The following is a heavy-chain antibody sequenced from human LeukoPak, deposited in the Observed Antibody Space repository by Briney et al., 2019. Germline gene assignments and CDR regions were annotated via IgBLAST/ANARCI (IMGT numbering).Heavy chain of an antibody. CDR1: GFTFSSYA. CDR3: AKESANWGYNWFDP. CDR2: ISAGGGST. V-gene: IGHV3-23*01. D-gene: IGHD7-27*01. J-gene: IGHJ5*02. Sequence: PGGSLRFSCAASGFTFSSYAMSWVRQAPGKGLEWVSAISAGGGSTYYGDSVKGRFTISRDNSKNTLYLQMNSLRAEDTAIYYCAKESANWGYNWFDPRGQGTLVTVSS.